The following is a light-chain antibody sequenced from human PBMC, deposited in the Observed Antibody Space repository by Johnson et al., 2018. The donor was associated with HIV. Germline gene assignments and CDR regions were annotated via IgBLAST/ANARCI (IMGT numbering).Light chain of an antibody. CDR2: DNN. V-gene: IGLV1-51*01. J-gene: IGLJ1*01. CDR3: GTWDSSLSAGV. Sequence: QLVLTQPPSVSAAPGQKVTISCSGSSSNIGNNYVSWYQQLPGTAPKLLIYDNNKRPSGIPDRFSGSKSGTSATLGITGLQTGDEADYYCGTWDSSLSAGVFGTGAEVNVL. CDR1: SSNIGNNY.